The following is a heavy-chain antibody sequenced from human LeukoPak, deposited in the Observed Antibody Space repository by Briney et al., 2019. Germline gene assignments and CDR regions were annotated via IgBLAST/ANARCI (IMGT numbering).Heavy chain of an antibody. J-gene: IGHJ4*02. CDR1: GFTFSSYG. Sequence: GGSLRLSCAASGFTFSSYGMHWVRQAPGKGLEWVAVIWYDGSNKYYADSVKGRFTISRDNSKNTLYLQMNSLRAEDTAVYYCARDSWRLNYFDYWGQGTLVTVSS. CDR3: ARDSWRLNYFDY. D-gene: IGHD6-25*01. CDR2: IWYDGSNK. V-gene: IGHV3-33*01.